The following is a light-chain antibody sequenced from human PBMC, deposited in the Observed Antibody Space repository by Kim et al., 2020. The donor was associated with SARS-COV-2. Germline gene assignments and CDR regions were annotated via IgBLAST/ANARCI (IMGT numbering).Light chain of an antibody. V-gene: IGLV2-11*01. CDR1: SSDVGGYNY. CDR2: DVS. Sequence: PGQSVTISSTGTSSDVGGYNYVSWYQQHPGKAPKLMIYDVSKRPSGVPDRFSGSKSGNTASLTISGLQAEDEADYYCCSYAGSVVFGGGTQLTVL. CDR3: CSYAGSVV. J-gene: IGLJ2*01.